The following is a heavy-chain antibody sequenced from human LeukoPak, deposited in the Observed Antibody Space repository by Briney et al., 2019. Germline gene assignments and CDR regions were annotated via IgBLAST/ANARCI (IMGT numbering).Heavy chain of an antibody. V-gene: IGHV3-53*01. J-gene: IGHJ4*02. CDR3: ARDRDAF. CDR2: IYSGGTT. Sequence: GGSLRLPCAASGFTVSSYSMSWVRQAPGKGLEWVSVIYSGGTTNSADSVKGRFTISRDKSKNTLYLLMNSLRAEDTAVYYCARDRDAFWGQGTLVTVSS. D-gene: IGHD3-10*01. CDR1: GFTVSSYS.